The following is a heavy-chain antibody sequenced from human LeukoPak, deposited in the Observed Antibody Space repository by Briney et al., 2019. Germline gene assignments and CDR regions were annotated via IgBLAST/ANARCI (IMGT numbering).Heavy chain of an antibody. D-gene: IGHD3-22*01. CDR2: IYYSGST. CDR1: GGSISSYY. Sequence: PSETLSLTCTVSGGSISSYYWSWIRQPPGKGLEWIGYIYYSGSTNYNPSLKSRVTISVDTSKNQFSLKLSSVTAADTAVYFCARHGSSGINWYFDLWGRGTLVTVSS. CDR3: ARHGSSGINWYFDL. J-gene: IGHJ2*01. V-gene: IGHV4-59*01.